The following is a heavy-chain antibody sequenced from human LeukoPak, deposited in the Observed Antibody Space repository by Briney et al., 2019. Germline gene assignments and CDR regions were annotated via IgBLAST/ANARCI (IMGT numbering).Heavy chain of an antibody. CDR1: GFTFSSYW. CDR3: AKGRGWYFDY. D-gene: IGHD6-19*01. V-gene: IGHV3-74*01. CDR2: INSDGSTT. Sequence: PGGSLRLSCAASGFTFSSYWMHWVRQAPGKGLVWVSRINSDGSTTSYADSVKGRFTISRDNSRNTLYLQMNSLRAEDTAVYYCAKGRGWYFDYWGQGTLVTVSS. J-gene: IGHJ4*02.